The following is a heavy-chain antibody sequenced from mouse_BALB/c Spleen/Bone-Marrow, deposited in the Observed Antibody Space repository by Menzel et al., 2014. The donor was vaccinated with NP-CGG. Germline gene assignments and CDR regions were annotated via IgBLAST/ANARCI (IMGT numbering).Heavy chain of an antibody. CDR1: GFTFSSFG. Sequence: DVMLVESGGGLVQPGGSRKLSCAASGFTFSSFGMHWVRQAPEKGLEWVAYISSGSSTIYYAGTVKGRFTISRDNPKNTLFLQMTSLRSEDTAMYYCASSPYGYFDYWGQGTTLTVSS. J-gene: IGHJ2*01. D-gene: IGHD1-1*01. CDR3: ASSPYGYFDY. V-gene: IGHV5-17*02. CDR2: ISSGSSTI.